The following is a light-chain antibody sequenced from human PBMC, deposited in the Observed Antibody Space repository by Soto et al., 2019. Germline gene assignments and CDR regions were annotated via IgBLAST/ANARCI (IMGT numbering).Light chain of an antibody. CDR3: QQYGSSRAVT. Sequence: EIVLTQSPGTLSLSPGERATLSCRASQSVSSSYLAWYQQKPGQAPRLLIYGASSRATGIPDRFSGSGSGTDFTRTISRLEPEDFAVYYCQQYGSSRAVTFGPGTKVDIK. J-gene: IGKJ3*01. CDR1: QSVSSSY. V-gene: IGKV3-20*01. CDR2: GAS.